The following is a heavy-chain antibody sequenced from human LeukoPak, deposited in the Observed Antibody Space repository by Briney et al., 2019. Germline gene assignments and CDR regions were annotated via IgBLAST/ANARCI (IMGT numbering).Heavy chain of an antibody. J-gene: IGHJ5*01. V-gene: IGHV4-38-2*02. CDR1: GYSIGTGYY. CDR2: LYHSGSR. CDR3: ARFNPESDF. Sequence: SETLSLTCTVTGYSIGTGYYWGWIRQTPGKGLEWIGSLYHSGSRYYNPSLKSRVTISVDTSKNEFSLKLNSVTAADSGVYYCARFNPESDFWGHGTRVTVSS.